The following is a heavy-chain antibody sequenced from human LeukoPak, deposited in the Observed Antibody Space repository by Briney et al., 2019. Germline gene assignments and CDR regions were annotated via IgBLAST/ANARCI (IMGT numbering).Heavy chain of an antibody. CDR3: ARHGAPGSVTPWYFDL. CDR1: GGSISSSSYY. Sequence: SETLSLTRTVSGGSISSSSYYWGWIRQPPGKGLEWIGSIYYSGRNYYNPSLKSRVTISVDTSKNQFSLKLSSVTAADTAVYYCARHGAPGSVTPWYFDLWGRGTLVTVSS. D-gene: IGHD4-23*01. V-gene: IGHV4-39*01. J-gene: IGHJ2*01. CDR2: IYYSGRN.